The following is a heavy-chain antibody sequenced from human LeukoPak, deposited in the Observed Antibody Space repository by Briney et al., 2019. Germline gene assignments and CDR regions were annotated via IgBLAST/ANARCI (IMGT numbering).Heavy chain of an antibody. J-gene: IGHJ4*02. V-gene: IGHV1-69*01. CDR1: VGTFSSYA. CDR3: ARPHRYCSSTSCYHAASWDY. Sequence: SVKVSCMASVGTFSSYAVSWVRQAPGQGLEWMGGIIPIFGTANYAQKFQGRFTIISDESTSTAYMELSSLRSEDTDVYYCARPHRYCSSTSCYHAASWDYGAQGTLVSVSS. CDR2: IIPIFGTA. D-gene: IGHD2-2*01.